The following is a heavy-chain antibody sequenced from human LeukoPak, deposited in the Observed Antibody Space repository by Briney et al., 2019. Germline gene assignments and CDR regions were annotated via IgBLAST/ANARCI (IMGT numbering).Heavy chain of an antibody. CDR2: IYYSGST. CDR1: GGSISSYY. CDR3: ARMGGGSYFPHLDV. V-gene: IGHV4-59*01. J-gene: IGHJ6*04. D-gene: IGHD1-26*01. Sequence: SETLSLTCTVSGGSISSYYWSWIRQPPGKRLEWMGYIYYSGSTNYNPSLKSRVTISVDTSKNQFSLKLSSVAAADTAVYYCARMGGGSYFPHLDVWGKGTTVTVSS.